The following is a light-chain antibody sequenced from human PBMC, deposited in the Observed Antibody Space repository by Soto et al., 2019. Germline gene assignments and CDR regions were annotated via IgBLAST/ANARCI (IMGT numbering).Light chain of an antibody. CDR1: QSVSSK. J-gene: IGKJ5*01. Sequence: EIVMTQSPATLSVSPGERATLPCKASQSVSSKVAWYQQKPGQAPRLLIYGASSRTAGIPDRFSGSGSGTDFTLTISRLEPEDFAVYYCQQYGSSPPITFGQGTRLEI. CDR3: QQYGSSPPIT. CDR2: GAS. V-gene: IGKV3-20*01.